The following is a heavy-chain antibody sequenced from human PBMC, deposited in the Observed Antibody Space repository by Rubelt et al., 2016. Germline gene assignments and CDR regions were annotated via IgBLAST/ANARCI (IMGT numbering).Heavy chain of an antibody. J-gene: IGHJ3*02. CDR2: IYSRGST. CDR1: GGSISSYY. CDR3: ARISGFLMGLWDACDI. D-gene: IGHD2-8*01. Sequence: QVQLQESGPGLVKPSETLYLTCTVSGGSISSYYWSWIRQPPGKGLEWIGYIYSRGSTNYNPSLKSRVTISVDTSKNQFSLKLSSVTAADTAVYYCARISGFLMGLWDACDIWGQGTMVTVSS. V-gene: IGHV4-4*08.